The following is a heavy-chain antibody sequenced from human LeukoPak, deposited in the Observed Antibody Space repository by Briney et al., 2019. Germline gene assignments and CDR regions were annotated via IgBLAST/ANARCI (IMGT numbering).Heavy chain of an antibody. V-gene: IGHV5-51*01. CDR3: ARQRDGYNLRAFDI. Sequence: KPGESLQISCQGSGSSFTSYWIGWVRQLPGRGLEWMGIIYPGDSDTRYSPSFQGQVTISADKSISTAYLQWSSLKASDTAMYYCARQRDGYNLRAFDIWGQGTMVTVSS. D-gene: IGHD5-24*01. J-gene: IGHJ3*02. CDR2: IYPGDSDT. CDR1: GSSFTSYW.